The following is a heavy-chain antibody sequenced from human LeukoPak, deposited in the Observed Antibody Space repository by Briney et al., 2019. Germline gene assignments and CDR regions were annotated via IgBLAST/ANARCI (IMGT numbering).Heavy chain of an antibody. D-gene: IGHD3-10*02. Sequence: GGSLRRSCAASGVTFSSYWMHWGRQAPGKGLVWVSRINGDGSSTTYADSVKGRFAISRDNAKNTLYLQMNSLRAEDTAVYYCTRDMSPAHYWGQGTRVTVSS. CDR2: INGDGSST. J-gene: IGHJ4*02. CDR1: GVTFSSYW. V-gene: IGHV3-74*01. CDR3: TRDMSPAHY.